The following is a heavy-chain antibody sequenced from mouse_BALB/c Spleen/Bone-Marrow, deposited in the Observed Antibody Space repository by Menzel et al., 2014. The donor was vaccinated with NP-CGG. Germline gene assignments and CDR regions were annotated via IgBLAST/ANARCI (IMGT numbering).Heavy chain of an antibody. CDR2: ISNGGSST. J-gene: IGHJ4*01. Sequence: EVKVEESGGGLVQPGGSLKLSCAASGFTFSYYTMSWVRQTPEKRLEWVAYISNGGSSTYHPDTVKGRFTISRDNAKNTLYLQMSSLKSGDTAMYYCARDGYDVGGALDYWGQGTSVTVSS. V-gene: IGHV5-12-2*01. D-gene: IGHD2-2*01. CDR1: GFTFSYYT. CDR3: ARDGYDVGGALDY.